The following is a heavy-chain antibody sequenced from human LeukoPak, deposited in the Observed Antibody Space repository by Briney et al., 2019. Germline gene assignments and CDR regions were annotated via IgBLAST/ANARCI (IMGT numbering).Heavy chain of an antibody. J-gene: IGHJ5*02. V-gene: IGHV4-4*07. CDR3: ARLHYGDPTSWFDP. Sequence: SETLSLTFTDSGGSISSYYWSWIRQPAGKGLEWIGRIYTSGSTNYNPSLKSRVTMSVDTSKNQFSLKLSSVTAADTAVYYCARLHYGDPTSWFDPWGQGTLVTVSS. CDR2: IYTSGST. D-gene: IGHD2-21*02. CDR1: GGSISSYY.